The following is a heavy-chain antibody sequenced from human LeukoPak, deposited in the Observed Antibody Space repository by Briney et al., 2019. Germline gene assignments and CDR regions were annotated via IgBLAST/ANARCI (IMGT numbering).Heavy chain of an antibody. CDR2: ISQDGSGK. CDR1: GFTFSIYC. Sequence: AGGSLRLSCAASGFTFSIYCMSWVRQAPGKGLEWVANISQDGSGKYYVDSVKGRFTISRDHAKNSLYLQMNSLRAEDTAVYYCARVLYCSSTSCYAHYYYYMDVWGKGTTVTVSS. CDR3: ARVLYCSSTSCYAHYYYYMDV. J-gene: IGHJ6*03. V-gene: IGHV3-7*01. D-gene: IGHD2-2*01.